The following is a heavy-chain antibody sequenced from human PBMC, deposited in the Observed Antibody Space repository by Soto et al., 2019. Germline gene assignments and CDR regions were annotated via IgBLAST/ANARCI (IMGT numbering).Heavy chain of an antibody. CDR1: GFTFSSYA. J-gene: IGHJ4*02. CDR2: ISGSGGST. V-gene: IGHV3-23*01. Sequence: GGSLRLSCAASGFTFSSYAMSWVRQAPGKGLEWVSAISGSGGSTYYADSVKGRFTISRDNSKNTLYLQMNSLRAEDTAVYYCAKDTKSRPLLWFGELLFCGGQGTLVTVSS. D-gene: IGHD3-10*01. CDR3: AKDTKSRPLLWFGELLFC.